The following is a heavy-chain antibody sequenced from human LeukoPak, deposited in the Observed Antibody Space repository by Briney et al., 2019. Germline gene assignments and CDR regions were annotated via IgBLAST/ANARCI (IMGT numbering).Heavy chain of an antibody. D-gene: IGHD3-22*01. Sequence: ASVKVSCKASGYTFTSYGISWVRQAPGQGLEWMGWINPNSGGTNYAQKFQGWVTMTRDTSISTAYMELSRLRSDDTAVYYCARVGYYDSSGEGPWFDPWGQGTLVTVSS. CDR2: INPNSGGT. CDR1: GYTFTSYG. V-gene: IGHV1-2*04. J-gene: IGHJ5*02. CDR3: ARVGYYDSSGEGPWFDP.